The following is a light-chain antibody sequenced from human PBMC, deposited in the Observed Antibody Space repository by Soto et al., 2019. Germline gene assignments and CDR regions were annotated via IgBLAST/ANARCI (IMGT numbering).Light chain of an antibody. CDR3: QHYVSLPLT. V-gene: IGKV1-33*01. CDR1: QDIKNL. CDR2: DVS. J-gene: IGKJ4*01. Sequence: DIRMTQSPSSLSASVGDRVTITCQASQDIKNLLNWFQQKPGKAPELMSYDVSILEKGVPSRFSGSGSATQFTLAISSLQPEDVATYYCQHYVSLPLTFGGGTKVEI.